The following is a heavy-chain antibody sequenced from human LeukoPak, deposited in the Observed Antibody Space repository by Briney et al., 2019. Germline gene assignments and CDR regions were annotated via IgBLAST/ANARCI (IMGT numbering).Heavy chain of an antibody. J-gene: IGHJ4*02. V-gene: IGHV1-58*02. CDR3: ARDDQLWFGEFNHFDY. Sequence: SVKVSCKASGFTFTNFPMQWVRQARGQRLEWIGWIVVGSYNTNYAQKFLERVTITRDMSTSTAYMELSSLRPEDTAVYYCARDDQLWFGEFNHFDYWGQGTLVTVSS. CDR1: GFTFTNFP. CDR2: IVVGSYNT. D-gene: IGHD3-10*01.